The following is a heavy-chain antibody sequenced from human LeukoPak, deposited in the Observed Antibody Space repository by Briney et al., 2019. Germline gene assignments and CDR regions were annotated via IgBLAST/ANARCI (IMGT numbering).Heavy chain of an antibody. J-gene: IGHJ6*03. V-gene: IGHV1-2*02. D-gene: IGHD2-2*01. CDR2: INPNSGGT. Sequence: ASVKVSCKASGYTFTGYYMHWVRQAPGQGLEWMGWINPNSGGTNYAQKFQGRVTMTRDTSISTAYMELSRLRSDDTAVYYCARWGCSSTSCQGRDYYYYYMDVWGKGTTVTVSS. CDR1: GYTFTGYY. CDR3: ARWGCSSTSCQGRDYYYYYMDV.